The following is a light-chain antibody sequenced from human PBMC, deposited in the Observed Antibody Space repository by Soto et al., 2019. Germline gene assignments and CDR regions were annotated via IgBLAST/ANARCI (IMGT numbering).Light chain of an antibody. V-gene: IGKV3-20*01. Sequence: EIVLTQSPGTLSLSPGERATLSCRASQSVSSSYLAWHQQKPCQAPRLLIYGASIRATGIPDRFSGSGSGSDFTLSFSRLETEHCAVYYCRQYGSSQFTLGPGTKVDI. J-gene: IGKJ3*01. CDR2: GAS. CDR3: RQYGSSQFT. CDR1: QSVSSSY.